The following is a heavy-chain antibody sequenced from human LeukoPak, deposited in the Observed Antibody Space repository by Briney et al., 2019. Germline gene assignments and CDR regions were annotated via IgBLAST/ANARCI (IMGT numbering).Heavy chain of an antibody. CDR1: GFRFNRDW. J-gene: IGHJ3*01. CDR2: IYPGDSDT. D-gene: IGHD3/OR15-3a*01. Sequence: PGESLKISCKASGFRFNRDWIGWVRQMPGKGLEWMGIIYPGDSDTRYSPCFQGQVTISADKSVSAAYLQWNSLKASDSGIYYCARTRGARDAFDLWGQGTMVTVSS. CDR3: ARTRGARDAFDL. V-gene: IGHV5-51*01.